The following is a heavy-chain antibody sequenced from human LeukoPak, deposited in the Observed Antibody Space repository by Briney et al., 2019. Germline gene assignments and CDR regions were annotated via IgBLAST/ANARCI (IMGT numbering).Heavy chain of an antibody. CDR3: ARVGLGSGSSTGYYYDMDV. J-gene: IGHJ6*03. CDR1: GGSISSYY. Sequence: PSETLSLTCNVSGGSISSYYWSWIRQPPGKGLEWIGYIYYSGSTNYNPSLKSRVTISVDTSKNQFSLKLSSVTAADTAVHYCARVGLGSGSSTGYYYDMDVWGKGTTVTVSS. CDR2: IYYSGST. D-gene: IGHD3-10*01. V-gene: IGHV4-59*01.